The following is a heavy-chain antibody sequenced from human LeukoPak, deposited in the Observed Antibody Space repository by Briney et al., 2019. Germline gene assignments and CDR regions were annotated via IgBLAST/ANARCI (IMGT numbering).Heavy chain of an antibody. J-gene: IGHJ6*04. V-gene: IGHV1-69*13. Sequence: ASVKVSGKASGGTFSSYAISWVRQAPGQGLEWMGGIIPIFGTANYAQKFQGRVTSTADESTSTAYMELSSLRSEDTAVYYCARDRVLGDTIGYYYGMDVWGKGTTVTVSS. D-gene: IGHD3-16*01. CDR1: GGTFSSYA. CDR2: IIPIFGTA. CDR3: ARDRVLGDTIGYYYGMDV.